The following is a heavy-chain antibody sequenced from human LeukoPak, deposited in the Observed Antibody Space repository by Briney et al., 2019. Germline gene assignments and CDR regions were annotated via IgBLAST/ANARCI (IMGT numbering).Heavy chain of an antibody. CDR2: IYYSGST. J-gene: IGHJ4*02. CDR1: GGSISSSSYY. Sequence: SETLSLTCTVSGGSISSSSYYWGWIRQPPGKGLEWIGSIYYSGSTYYNPSLKSRVTISVDTSKNRFSLKLSSVTAADTAAYYCARDNVDIVATIPSYFDYWGQGTLVTVSS. CDR3: ARDNVDIVATIPSYFDY. D-gene: IGHD5-12*01. V-gene: IGHV4-39*07.